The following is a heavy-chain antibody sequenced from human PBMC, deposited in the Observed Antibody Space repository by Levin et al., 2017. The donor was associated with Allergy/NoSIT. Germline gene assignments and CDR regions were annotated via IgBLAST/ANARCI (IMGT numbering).Heavy chain of an antibody. CDR2: INWNCGST. CDR3: ARHRFTMNIHDGFDI. CDR1: GFTFDDYG. J-gene: IGHJ3*02. D-gene: IGHD2/OR15-2a*01. Sequence: GGSLRLSCAASGFTFDDYGMSWVRQAPGKGLEWVSGINWNCGSTGYADSVKGRLTISRDNAKNSLYLQMNSLRAEDTALYHCARHRFTMNIHDGFDIWGQGTMVIVSS. V-gene: IGHV3-20*01.